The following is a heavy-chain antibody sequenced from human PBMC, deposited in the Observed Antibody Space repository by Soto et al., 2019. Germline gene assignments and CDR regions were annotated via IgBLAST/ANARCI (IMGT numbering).Heavy chain of an antibody. V-gene: IGHV4-59*01. CDR3: ARAEGDTAMAYGMDV. J-gene: IGHJ6*02. CDR1: GGSISSYY. CDR2: IYYSGST. D-gene: IGHD5-18*01. Sequence: SETLSLTCTVSGGSISSYYWSWIRQPPGKGLEWIGYIYYSGSTNYNPSLKSRVTISVDTSKNQFSLKLSSVTAADTAVYYCARAEGDTAMAYGMDVWGQETTLNVPS.